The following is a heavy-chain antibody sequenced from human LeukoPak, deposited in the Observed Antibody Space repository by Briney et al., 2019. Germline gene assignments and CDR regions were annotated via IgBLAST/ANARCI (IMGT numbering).Heavy chain of an antibody. CDR3: ARDGLSGTGFDY. Sequence: PGGSLRLSCAASGFTFSSYGMQWVRQAPGKGLEWVAVIWYDGSNKYYADSAKGRFTISRDNSKNTLYLQMNSLRAEDTAVYYCARDGLSGTGFDYWGQGTLVTVSS. CDR1: GFTFSSYG. D-gene: IGHD2-2*01. J-gene: IGHJ4*02. CDR2: IWYDGSNK. V-gene: IGHV3-33*01.